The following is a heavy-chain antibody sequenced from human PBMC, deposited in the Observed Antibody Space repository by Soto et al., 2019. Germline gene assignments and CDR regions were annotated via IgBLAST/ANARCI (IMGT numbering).Heavy chain of an antibody. Sequence: QGQLVQSGGEMKKPGASVKVSCQASGYNFTDFGVNWVRQAPGQGLEWVGWISPDSGNTNYAQKFQRRVTMTTDTSTAYMELRSLTSDDTAVYYCAKLAAYTTISPFDMWGQVPMVTVAS. CDR1: GYNFTDFG. V-gene: IGHV1-18*01. J-gene: IGHJ3*02. CDR2: ISPDSGNT. CDR3: AKLAAYTTISPFDM. D-gene: IGHD3-16*01.